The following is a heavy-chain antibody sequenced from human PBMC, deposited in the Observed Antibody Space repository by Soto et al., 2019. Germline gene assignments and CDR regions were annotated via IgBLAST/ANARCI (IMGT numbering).Heavy chain of an antibody. J-gene: IGHJ4*02. CDR3: TKGYTTSCCAHFDY. CDR1: SFTFGDYA. Sequence: EVQLVESGGGLVQPGRSLRLSCAASSFTFGDYAMHWVRQTPGKGLEWVSCISWDSGNIVYVDSVKGRFNISRDNAKNSLILQMNSLRPEDTAVYYCTKGYTTSCCAHFDYLGQGALVPVSS. CDR2: ISWDSGNI. V-gene: IGHV3-9*01. D-gene: IGHD2-2*01.